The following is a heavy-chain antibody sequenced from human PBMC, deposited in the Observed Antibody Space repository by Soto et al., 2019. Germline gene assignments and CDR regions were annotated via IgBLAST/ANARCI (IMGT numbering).Heavy chain of an antibody. CDR1: GFTFTNAW. J-gene: IGHJ1*01. CDR3: TTARGTYGAEYFQH. CDR2: IKSKTDGGTT. D-gene: IGHD4-17*01. Sequence: EVQLVESGGGLVKPGGSLRLSCAASGFTFTNAWMSWVRQAPGKGLEWVGRIKSKTDGGTTDYAAPVKGRFTISRDDSKNTLYLQMNSLKTEDTAVYYCTTARGTYGAEYFQHWGQGTLVIVSS. V-gene: IGHV3-15*01.